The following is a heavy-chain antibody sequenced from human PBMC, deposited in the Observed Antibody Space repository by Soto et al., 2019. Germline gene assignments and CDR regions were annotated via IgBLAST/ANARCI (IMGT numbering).Heavy chain of an antibody. J-gene: IGHJ6*02. CDR1: GFTVSSNY. CDR2: IYSGGST. CDR3: ASTAMGDYYYYGMDV. D-gene: IGHD5-18*01. Sequence: EVQLVESGGGLVQPGGSLRLSCAASGFTVSSNYMSWVRQAPGKGLEWVSVIYSGGSTYYADSVKGRFTISRHNSKNTLYLQMNSLRAEDTAVYYCASTAMGDYYYYGMDVWGQGTTVTVSS. V-gene: IGHV3-53*04.